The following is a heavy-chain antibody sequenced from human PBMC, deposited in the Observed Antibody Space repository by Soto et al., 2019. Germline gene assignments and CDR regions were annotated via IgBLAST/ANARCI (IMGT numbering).Heavy chain of an antibody. CDR1: GGSVNSGSYF. D-gene: IGHD3-3*01. V-gene: IGHV4-61*01. CDR3: ARDKRFYGLDV. Sequence: QVQLQESGPGLVKPSETLSLTCTVSGGSVNSGSYFWRWIRQPPGKGLEWIGYIDYSGSTNYNPSLKSRVIISLDTSKNQFSLKLSSVTAADTAVYYCARDKRFYGLDVWGQGTTVTVSS. J-gene: IGHJ6*02. CDR2: IDYSGST.